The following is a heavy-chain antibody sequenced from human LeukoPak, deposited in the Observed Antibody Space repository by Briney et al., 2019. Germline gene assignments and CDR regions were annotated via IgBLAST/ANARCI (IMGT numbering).Heavy chain of an antibody. CDR2: TYYRSKWYN. D-gene: IGHD3-22*01. CDR3: ARDDEYYYDSSGFDY. J-gene: IGHJ4*02. CDR1: GDSFSSNSAA. Sequence: SQTLSLTCAISGDSFSSNSAAWNWIRQSPSRGLEWLGRTYYRSKWYNDYAVSMKSRITINPDTSKNQFSLQLNSVTPEDTAVYYCARDDEYYYDSSGFDYWGQGTLVTVSS. V-gene: IGHV6-1*01.